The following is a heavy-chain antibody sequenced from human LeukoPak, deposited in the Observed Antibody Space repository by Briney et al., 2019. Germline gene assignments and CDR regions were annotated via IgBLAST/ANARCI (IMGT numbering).Heavy chain of an antibody. Sequence: GGSLRLSCAASGFTFSSYEMNWVRQAPGKGLEWISYISSSGATQYYGDSVKGRFTISRDNAKNSVYLQMNSPRAEDTAVYYCAREDGSYLQRPFDYWGQGTLVAVSS. J-gene: IGHJ4*02. CDR2: ISSSGATQ. CDR1: GFTFSSYE. CDR3: AREDGSYLQRPFDY. D-gene: IGHD1-1*01. V-gene: IGHV3-48*03.